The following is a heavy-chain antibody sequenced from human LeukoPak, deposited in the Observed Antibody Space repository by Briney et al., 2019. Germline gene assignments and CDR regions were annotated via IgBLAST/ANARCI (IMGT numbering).Heavy chain of an antibody. V-gene: IGHV4-39*01. CDR1: GGSISSRSYY. D-gene: IGHD1-26*01. CDR2: IYYSGST. Sequence: SETLSLTCTVSGGSISSRSYYWGWIRQPPGKGLEWIGSIYYSGSTYYNPSLKSRVTISVDTSKNQFSLKLSSVTAADTAVYYCARYSGRPYFQHWGQGTLVTVSS. CDR3: ARYSGRPYFQH. J-gene: IGHJ1*01.